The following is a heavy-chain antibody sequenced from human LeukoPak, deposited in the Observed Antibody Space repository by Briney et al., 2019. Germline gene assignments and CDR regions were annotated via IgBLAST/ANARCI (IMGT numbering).Heavy chain of an antibody. J-gene: IGHJ4*02. CDR1: GGTFSSYA. Sequence: SVKVSCKASGGTFSSYAISWVRQAPGQGLEWMGRIIPIFGTANYAQKFQGRVTITTDVSTSTAYMELSSLRSEDTAVYYCAIERLREGGGNYFDYWGQGTLVTVSS. CDR2: IIPIFGTA. D-gene: IGHD2-15*01. CDR3: AIERLREGGGNYFDY. V-gene: IGHV1-69*05.